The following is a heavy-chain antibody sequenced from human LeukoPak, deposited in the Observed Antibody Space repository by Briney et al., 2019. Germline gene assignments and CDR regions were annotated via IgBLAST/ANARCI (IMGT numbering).Heavy chain of an antibody. CDR2: IYTSGST. D-gene: IGHD6-19*01. Sequence: ASETLSLTCTVSGGSISSYYWSWIRQPAGKGLEWIGRIYTSGSTNYNPSLKSRVTMSVDTSKNQFSLKLSSVTAADTAVYYCARESSGWSQPPTFDGIDYWGQGTLVTVSS. J-gene: IGHJ4*02. V-gene: IGHV4-4*07. CDR1: GGSISSYY. CDR3: ARESSGWSQPPTFDGIDY.